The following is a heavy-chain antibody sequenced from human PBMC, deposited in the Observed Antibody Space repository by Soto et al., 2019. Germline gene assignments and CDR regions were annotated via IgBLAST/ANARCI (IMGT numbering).Heavy chain of an antibody. CDR3: ARDRCSGGSCWDSDYYGTDV. V-gene: IGHV4-59*01. CDR1: GGSISSYY. J-gene: IGHJ6*02. D-gene: IGHD2-15*01. CDR2: IYYSGST. Sequence: PSETLSLTCTVSGGSISSYYWSWIRQPPGKGLESIGYIYYSGSTNYNPSLKSRVTISVDTSKNQFSLKLSSVTAADTAVYYCARDRCSGGSCWDSDYYGTDVWGQGTTVTVSS.